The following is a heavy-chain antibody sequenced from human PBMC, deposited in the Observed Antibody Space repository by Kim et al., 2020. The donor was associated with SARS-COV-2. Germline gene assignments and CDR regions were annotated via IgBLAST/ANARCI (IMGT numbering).Heavy chain of an antibody. Sequence: GGSLRLSCAASGFTFSSSSMSWVRQAPGKGLEWVADIRYDGGEKYYAASVKGRFTISRDNAKNSLYLQMNSLRAADTAVFYCARGFIGFSRGAGTLVTFS. V-gene: IGHV3-7*03. CDR2: IRYDGGEK. CDR1: GFTFSSSS. CDR3: ARGFIGFS. J-gene: IGHJ4*02. D-gene: IGHD3-10*01.